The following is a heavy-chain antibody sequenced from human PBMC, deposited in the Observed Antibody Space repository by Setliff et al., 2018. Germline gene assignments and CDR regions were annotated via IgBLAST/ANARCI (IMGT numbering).Heavy chain of an antibody. CDR3: ARDRTAYSYGLDV. Sequence: PSETLSLTCTVSGGSISPYFWSWIRQPPGKGLEWIGYIYHNGNTNFNPSLKTRVSMSVDTSKNQIALNLKSVTAADTAVYYCARDRTAYSYGLDVWDQGTTVTVSS. J-gene: IGHJ6*02. CDR1: GGSISPYF. CDR2: IYHNGNT. V-gene: IGHV4-59*01. D-gene: IGHD5-18*01.